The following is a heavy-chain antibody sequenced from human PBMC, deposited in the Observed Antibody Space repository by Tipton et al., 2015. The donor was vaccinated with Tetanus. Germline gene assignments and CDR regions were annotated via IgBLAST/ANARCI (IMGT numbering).Heavy chain of an antibody. CDR3: ARLTCSSPSCYYYYYFYVDV. CDR1: GDSIRSEDYY. D-gene: IGHD2-2*01. J-gene: IGHJ6*03. CDR2: IYYSGST. Sequence: TLSLTCSVSGDSIRSEDYYWGWIRQSPGKGLEWLGYIYYSGSTYNNPSLKSRVSISLDASKNHFSLSLNSVTAADSATYYCARLTCSSPSCYYYYYFYVDVWGTGTAGAVSS. V-gene: IGHV4-30-4*01.